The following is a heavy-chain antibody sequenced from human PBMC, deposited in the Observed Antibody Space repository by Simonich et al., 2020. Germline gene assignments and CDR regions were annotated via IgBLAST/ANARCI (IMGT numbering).Heavy chain of an antibody. D-gene: IGHD2-8*01. V-gene: IGHV4-39*01. CDR2: IYYSGRT. CDR3: ARQRVLMVYAIDY. CDR1: GGSISSSSYY. J-gene: IGHJ4*02. Sequence: QLQLQESGPGLVKPSETLSLTCTVSGGSISSSSYYWGWIRQPPGKGLDWIGSIYYSGRTYYNPSLKSRVTISVDTSKNQFSLKLSSVTAADTAVYYCARQRVLMVYAIDYWGQGTLVTVSS.